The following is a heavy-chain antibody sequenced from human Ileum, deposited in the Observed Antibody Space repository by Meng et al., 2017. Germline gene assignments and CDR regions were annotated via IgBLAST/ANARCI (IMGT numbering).Heavy chain of an antibody. J-gene: IGHJ4*02. CDR2: INHSGST. V-gene: IGHV4-34*01. CDR3: ARGWYYDYVWGSYRDHMFDY. CDR1: GGSSSGYY. D-gene: IGHD3-16*02. Sequence: VTLKRGGAGMLNPWGTLYLPCAVYGGSSSGYYWSWIRQPPGKGLEWIGEINHSGSTNYNPSLKSRVTISVDTSKNQFSLKLSSVTAADTAVYYCARGWYYDYVWGSYRDHMFDYWGQGTLVTVSS.